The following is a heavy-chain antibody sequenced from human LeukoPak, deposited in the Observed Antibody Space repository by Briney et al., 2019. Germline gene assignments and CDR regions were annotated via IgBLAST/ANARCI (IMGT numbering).Heavy chain of an antibody. Sequence: SETLSLTCAVSGASISTVGYYWGWIRQAPEKGLEWIGKVDYRGITQYDPSLKSRVIMSLDTSKNQFSLILSSVTAADTAMYYCAKYASGTMRDYWGQGTLVTVS. J-gene: IGHJ4*02. D-gene: IGHD3-10*01. CDR1: GASISTVGYY. CDR2: VDYRGIT. V-gene: IGHV4-39*01. CDR3: AKYASGTMRDY.